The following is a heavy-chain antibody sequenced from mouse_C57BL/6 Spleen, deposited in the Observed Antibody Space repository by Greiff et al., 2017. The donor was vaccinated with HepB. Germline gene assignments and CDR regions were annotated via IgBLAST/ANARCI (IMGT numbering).Heavy chain of an antibody. CDR3: ARSMDYGSSYEGWFAY. CDR2: IYPRSGNT. V-gene: IGHV1-81*01. D-gene: IGHD1-1*01. J-gene: IGHJ3*01. Sequence: QVQLQQSGAELARPGASVKLSCKASGYTFTSYGISWVKQRTGQGLEWIGEIYPRSGNTYYNEKFKGKATLTADKSSSTAYMELRSLTSEDSAVYFCARSMDYGSSYEGWFAYWGQGTLVTVSA. CDR1: GYTFTSYG.